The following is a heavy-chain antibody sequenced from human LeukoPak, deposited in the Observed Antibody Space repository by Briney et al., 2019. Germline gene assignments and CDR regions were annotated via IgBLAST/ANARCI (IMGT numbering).Heavy chain of an antibody. CDR2: IWYDGSNK. J-gene: IGHJ4*02. V-gene: IGHV3-33*01. Sequence: GGSLRLSCAASGFTFSSYGMHWVRQAPGKGLEWVAVIWYDGSNKYYADSVKGRFTISRDNSKNSLYLQMNSLRDEDTALYYCVRGEATAVVPGCDYWGQGILVTVSS. D-gene: IGHD5-18*01. CDR3: VRGEATAVVPGCDY. CDR1: GFTFSSYG.